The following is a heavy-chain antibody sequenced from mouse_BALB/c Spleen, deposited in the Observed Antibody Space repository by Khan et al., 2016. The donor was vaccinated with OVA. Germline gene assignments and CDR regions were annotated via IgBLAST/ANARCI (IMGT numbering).Heavy chain of an antibody. CDR2: INSNGDST. Sequence: EVELVESGGGLVQPGGSLKLSCAASGFTFSSYGMSWVRQTPDKRLELVATINSNGDSTYYPDSVKGRFTISRDNAKNPLYLQMSSLKSEDTAMYYSARGLFDDYYYYYGMDNWGQGTSVTVSS. CDR3: ARGLFDDYYYYYGMDN. CDR1: GFTFSSYG. J-gene: IGHJ4*01. V-gene: IGHV5-6-3*01. D-gene: IGHD2-3*01.